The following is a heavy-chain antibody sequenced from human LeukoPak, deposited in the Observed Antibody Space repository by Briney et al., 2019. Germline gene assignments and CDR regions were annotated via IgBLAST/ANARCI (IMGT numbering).Heavy chain of an antibody. CDR3: ARVTLVSGSDYIRDY. V-gene: IGHV4-30-4*08. Sequence: PSETLSLTCTVSGASISSGDYYWSWIRQPPGKGLLWIGYMYSSGTTYYNPSLKSRLTISVDTSKNQFSPKLTSVTAADMAVFYCARVTLVSGSDYIRDYWGQGTLVTVSS. CDR1: GASISSGDYY. D-gene: IGHD4-11*01. CDR2: MYSSGTT. J-gene: IGHJ4*02.